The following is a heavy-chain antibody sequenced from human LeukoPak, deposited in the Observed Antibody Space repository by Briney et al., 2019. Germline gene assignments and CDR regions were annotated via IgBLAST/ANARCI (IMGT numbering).Heavy chain of an antibody. J-gene: IGHJ6*02. CDR2: ISYDGSNK. D-gene: IGHD2-15*01. CDR1: GFTFSSYG. V-gene: IGHV3-30*03. CDR3: ARDRQKWEGVVVVAATPSYGMDV. Sequence: GGSLRLSCAASGFTFSSYGMHWVRQAPGKGLEWVAVISYDGSNKYYADSVKGRFTISRDNPKNTLYLQMNSLRAEDTAMYYCARDRQKWEGVVVVAATPSYGMDVWGQGTTVTVSS.